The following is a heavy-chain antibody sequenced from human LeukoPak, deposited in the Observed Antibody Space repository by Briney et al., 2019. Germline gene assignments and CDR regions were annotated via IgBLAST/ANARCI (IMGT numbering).Heavy chain of an antibody. CDR3: ASPGSSYDVLTGPGYFDY. J-gene: IGHJ4*02. CDR2: INPNSGGT. V-gene: IGHV1-2*02. Sequence: ASVKVSCKASGYTFTGYYMHWVRQAPGQGLEWMGWINPNSGGTNYAQKFQDRVTMTRDTSISTAYMELSWLRSDDTAVYYCASPGSSYDVLTGPGYFDYWGQGTLVTVSS. D-gene: IGHD3-9*01. CDR1: GYTFTGYY.